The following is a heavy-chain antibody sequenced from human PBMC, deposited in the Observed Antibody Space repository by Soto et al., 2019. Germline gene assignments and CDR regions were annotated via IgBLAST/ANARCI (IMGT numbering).Heavy chain of an antibody. CDR3: ARPYVDTAMVPDVYFDY. CDR1: VGSISSSSYY. D-gene: IGHD5-18*01. Sequence: PSESLSGTCTVSVGSISSSSYYWGWMLQPRGKGLEWIGSIYYSGSTYYNPSLKSRVTISVDTSKNQFSLKLSSVTAADTAVYYCARPYVDTAMVPDVYFDYWGQGTLVTVSS. J-gene: IGHJ4*02. CDR2: IYYSGST. V-gene: IGHV4-39*01.